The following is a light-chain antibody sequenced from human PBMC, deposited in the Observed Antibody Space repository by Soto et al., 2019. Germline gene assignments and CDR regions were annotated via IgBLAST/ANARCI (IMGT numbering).Light chain of an antibody. CDR3: SSYSISTAYL. CDR2: EVN. Sequence: ALTQPASVSGSPGQSITISCTGTSSDVGGYDYVSWYQLHPGKAPKLMVFEVNNRPSGVSYRFSGSKSGNTASLTISGLQAEDEADYFCSSYSISTAYLFGTGTKV. CDR1: SSDVGGYDY. V-gene: IGLV2-14*01. J-gene: IGLJ1*01.